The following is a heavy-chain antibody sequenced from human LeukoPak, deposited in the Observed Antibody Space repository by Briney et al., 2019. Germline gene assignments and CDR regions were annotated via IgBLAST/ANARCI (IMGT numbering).Heavy chain of an antibody. D-gene: IGHD2/OR15-2a*01. V-gene: IGHV3-48*01. CDR3: AKDRLLSLVFDY. CDR2: ISSGSNAI. Sequence: PGGSLRLSCAASGFTFSSYSMNWVRQAPGKGLEWISYISSGSNAIYYADSVKGRFTISRDNSKNTLYLQMNSLRAEDTAVYYCAKDRLLSLVFDYWGQGTLVTVSS. J-gene: IGHJ4*02. CDR1: GFTFSSYS.